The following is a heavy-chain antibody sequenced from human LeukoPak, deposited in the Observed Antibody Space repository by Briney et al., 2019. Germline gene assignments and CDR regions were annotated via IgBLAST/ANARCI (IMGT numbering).Heavy chain of an antibody. Sequence: PSETLSLTCTVSGGSISSSSYYWGWIRQPPGKGLEWIGSIYHSGSTYYNPSLKSRVTISVDTSKNQFSLKLSSVTAADTAVYYCAREGYYYGSGSPPKDWFDPWGQGTLVTVSS. CDR2: IYHSGST. V-gene: IGHV4-39*07. CDR1: GGSISSSSYY. D-gene: IGHD3-10*01. CDR3: AREGYYYGSGSPPKDWFDP. J-gene: IGHJ5*02.